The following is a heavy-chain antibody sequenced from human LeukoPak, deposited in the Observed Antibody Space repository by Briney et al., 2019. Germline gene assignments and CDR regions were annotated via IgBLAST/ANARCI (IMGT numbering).Heavy chain of an antibody. D-gene: IGHD3-22*01. CDR2: ISGSGGST. CDR3: AKLGYDSSGYYPAYFDY. J-gene: IGHJ4*02. Sequence: GESLRLSCAASGFTFSSYAMSWVRQAPGKGLEWVSAISGSGGSTYYADSVKGRFTISRDNSKNTLYLQMNSLRAEDTAVYYCAKLGYDSSGYYPAYFDYWGQGTLVTVSS. V-gene: IGHV3-23*01. CDR1: GFTFSSYA.